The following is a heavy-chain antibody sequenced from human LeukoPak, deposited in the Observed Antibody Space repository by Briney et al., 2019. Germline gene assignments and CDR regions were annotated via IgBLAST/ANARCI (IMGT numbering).Heavy chain of an antibody. CDR3: AKGAGGFSYYNWFDP. D-gene: IGHD5-18*01. CDR1: GGSISNYY. Sequence: PSETLSLTCTVSGGSISNYYWTWIRQPPGKGLEWIGFISYSGSTNYNPSLKSRVTISVDTSKNQFSLKLASVTAADTAIYYCAKGAGGFSYYNWFDPWGQGTLVTVSS. J-gene: IGHJ5*02. CDR2: ISYSGST. V-gene: IGHV4-59*12.